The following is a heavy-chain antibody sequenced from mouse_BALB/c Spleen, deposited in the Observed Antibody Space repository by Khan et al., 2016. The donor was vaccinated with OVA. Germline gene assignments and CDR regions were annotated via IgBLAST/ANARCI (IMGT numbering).Heavy chain of an antibody. Sequence: EVQLQESGPGLVKPSQSLSLTCTVTGYSITSEYAWNWLRQFPGNQLEWMGYINYSGNTRFTPSLKSRTSITRDTSKHQFFLLLNSVTTEDTATYYCTRKDYDDYDPFPYWGQGTLVTVSA. CDR2: INYSGNT. J-gene: IGHJ3*01. CDR1: GYSITSEYA. D-gene: IGHD2-4*01. V-gene: IGHV3-2*02. CDR3: TRKDYDDYDPFPY.